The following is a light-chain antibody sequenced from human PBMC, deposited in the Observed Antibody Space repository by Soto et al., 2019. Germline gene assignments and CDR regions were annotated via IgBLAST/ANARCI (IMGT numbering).Light chain of an antibody. CDR1: QTFSSIY. V-gene: IGKV3-20*01. CDR2: GAS. Sequence: IVFTQSPGTLSLSPGARATLSCRASQTFSSIYLAWYQQQPGQARRLLIYGASSRATGIPDRFSGSGSGTDFTLTISRLEPEDLAVYYCHQYVSWTFGQGTRLEIK. CDR3: HQYVSWT. J-gene: IGKJ5*01.